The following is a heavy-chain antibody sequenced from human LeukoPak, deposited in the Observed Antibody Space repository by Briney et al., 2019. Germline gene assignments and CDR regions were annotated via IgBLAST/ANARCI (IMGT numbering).Heavy chain of an antibody. D-gene: IGHD3-22*01. J-gene: IGHJ3*02. CDR3: ARAGGYYDNAFDI. CDR1: GGTFSSYT. V-gene: IGHV1-69*02. Sequence: ASVKVSCKASGGTFSSYTISWVRQAPGQGLEWMGRIIPILGIANYAQKFQGRVTITADKSTSTAYMELSSLRSGDTAVYYCARAGGYYDNAFDIWGQGTMVIVSS. CDR2: IIPILGIA.